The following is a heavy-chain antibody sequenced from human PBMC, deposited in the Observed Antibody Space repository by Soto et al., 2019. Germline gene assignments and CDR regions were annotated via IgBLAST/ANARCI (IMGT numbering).Heavy chain of an antibody. CDR2: ISSSSSTI. CDR3: ARDLSDFWSGYQHRFDY. V-gene: IGHV3-48*02. D-gene: IGHD3-3*01. CDR1: GFTFSSYS. Sequence: GGSLRLSCAASGFTFSSYSMNWVRQAPGKGLEWVSYISSSSSTIYYADSVKGRFTISRDNAKNSLYLQMNSLRDEDTAFYYCARDLSDFWSGYQHRFDYWGQGTLVTVSS. J-gene: IGHJ4*02.